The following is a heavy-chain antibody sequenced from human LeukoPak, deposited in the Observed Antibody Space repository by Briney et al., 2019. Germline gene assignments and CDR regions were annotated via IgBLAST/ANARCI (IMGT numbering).Heavy chain of an antibody. CDR2: TSSSDAGT. CDR1: GFTFSSYE. D-gene: IGHD2-21*01. J-gene: IGHJ4*02. V-gene: IGHV3-23*01. Sequence: GGSLRLSCAASGFTFSSYEMNWVRQTPGKGLEWVAATSSSDAGTYHADSVRGRFTISRDNSKNTLYLQMNSLRAEDAAVYFCAKAPVTSCRGAYCYPFDSWGQGTLVTVSS. CDR3: AKAPVTSCRGAYCYPFDS.